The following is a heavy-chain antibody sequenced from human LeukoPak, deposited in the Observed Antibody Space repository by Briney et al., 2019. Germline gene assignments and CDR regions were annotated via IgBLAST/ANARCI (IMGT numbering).Heavy chain of an antibody. D-gene: IGHD3-22*01. CDR1: GVSFSGYY. Sequence: SETLSLTCAASGVSFSGYYWSWIRQSPGKGLEWIGDIHHSGTANYNPSLKSRVTISVDTSKNQFSLKLSSVTAADTAVYYCARVKPTYYYDSSGYYHYFDYWGQGTLVTVSS. CDR2: IHHSGTA. V-gene: IGHV4-34*01. CDR3: ARVKPTYYYDSSGYYHYFDY. J-gene: IGHJ4*02.